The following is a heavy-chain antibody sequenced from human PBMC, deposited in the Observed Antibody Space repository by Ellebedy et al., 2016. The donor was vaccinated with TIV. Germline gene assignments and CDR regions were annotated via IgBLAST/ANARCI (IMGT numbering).Heavy chain of an antibody. CDR2: INHSGST. CDR1: GGSISSSKW. Sequence: SETLSLTCAVSGGSISSSKWWSWVRQPPGKGLEWIGEINHSGSTNYNPSLKSRVTISVDTSKNQFSLKLSSVTAADTAVYYCARVEQWLEFDYWGQGTLVTVSS. V-gene: IGHV4-4*02. D-gene: IGHD6-19*01. CDR3: ARVEQWLEFDY. J-gene: IGHJ4*02.